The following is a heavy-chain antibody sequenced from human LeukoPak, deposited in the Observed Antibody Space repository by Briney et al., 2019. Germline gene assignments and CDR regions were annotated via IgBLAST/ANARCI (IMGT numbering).Heavy chain of an antibody. D-gene: IGHD3-22*01. Sequence: GGSLRLSCAASGFTFSSYGMSWVRQAPGKGLEWVSAISGSGGSTYYADSVKGRFTISRDNSKNTLYLQMNSLRADDTAVYFCAKAYGSSGYYQLPIDFWGQGTLVTVSS. CDR2: ISGSGGST. V-gene: IGHV3-23*01. J-gene: IGHJ4*02. CDR1: GFTFSSYG. CDR3: AKAYGSSGYYQLPIDF.